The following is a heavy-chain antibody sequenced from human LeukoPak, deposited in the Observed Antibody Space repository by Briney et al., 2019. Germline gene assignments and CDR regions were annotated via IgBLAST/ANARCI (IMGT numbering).Heavy chain of an antibody. CDR2: IKQDGSEK. CDR1: GFTFNYAW. J-gene: IGHJ4*02. D-gene: IGHD3-22*01. Sequence: GGSLRLSCAASGFTFNYAWMSWVRQAPGKGLEWVANIKQDGSEKYYVDSVKGRFTISRDNAKNSLYLQMNSLRAEDTAVYYCVRIRYDSSGYDYWGQGTLVTVSS. V-gene: IGHV3-7*01. CDR3: VRIRYDSSGYDY.